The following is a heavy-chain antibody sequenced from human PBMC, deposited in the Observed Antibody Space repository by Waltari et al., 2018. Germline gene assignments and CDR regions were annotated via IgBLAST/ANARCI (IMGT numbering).Heavy chain of an antibody. CDR3: ARAVGYCSSTSCLYYYYYMDV. J-gene: IGHJ6*03. Sequence: QVQLQESGPGLVKPSETLSLTCTVSGGSISSYYWSWIRPPPGKGLEWIGYIYYSGSTNYNPSLKSRVTISVDTSKNQFSLKLSSVTAADTAVYYCARAVGYCSSTSCLYYYYYMDVWGKGTTVTISS. V-gene: IGHV4-59*01. CDR1: GGSISSYY. CDR2: IYYSGST. D-gene: IGHD2-2*01.